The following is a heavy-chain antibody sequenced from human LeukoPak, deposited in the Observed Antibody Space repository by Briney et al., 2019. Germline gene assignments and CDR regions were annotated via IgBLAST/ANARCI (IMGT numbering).Heavy chain of an antibody. D-gene: IGHD3-10*01. CDR1: GGSISSYY. Sequence: SETLSLTCTVSGGSISSYYWSWIRQPPGKGLEWIGYIYYSASTNYNPSLKSRVTISVDTSKNQFSLKLSSVTAADTAVYYCTRSGSYGDDAFDIWGQGTMVTVSS. J-gene: IGHJ3*02. V-gene: IGHV4-59*08. CDR2: IYYSAST. CDR3: TRSGSYGDDAFDI.